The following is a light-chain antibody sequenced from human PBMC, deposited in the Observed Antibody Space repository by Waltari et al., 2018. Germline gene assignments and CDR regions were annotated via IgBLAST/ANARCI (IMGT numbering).Light chain of an antibody. CDR1: PGISNY. CDR2: AAS. Sequence: IQFTQSPSSLPASVGDRVTITCRASPGISNYLAWYQHKPGNAPKLLIYAASTLQSGAPSRFCGSGSGTDFTLTISSLQPEDFATYYGQQRNSYQWTFGQGTKVEIK. V-gene: IGKV1-9*01. CDR3: QQRNSYQWT. J-gene: IGKJ1*01.